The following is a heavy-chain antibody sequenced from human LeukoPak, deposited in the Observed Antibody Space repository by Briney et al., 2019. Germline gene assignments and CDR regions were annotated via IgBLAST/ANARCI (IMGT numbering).Heavy chain of an antibody. CDR2: INPNSGGT. CDR1: GYTFTGYY. Sequence: ASVKVSCKASGYTFTGYYMHWVRQAPGQGLEWMGWINPNSGGTNYAQKFQGRVTMTRNTSISTAYMELSSLRSEDTAVYYCARVQWLAPQYYFDYWGQGTLVTVSS. V-gene: IGHV1-2*02. CDR3: ARVQWLAPQYYFDY. J-gene: IGHJ4*02. D-gene: IGHD6-19*01.